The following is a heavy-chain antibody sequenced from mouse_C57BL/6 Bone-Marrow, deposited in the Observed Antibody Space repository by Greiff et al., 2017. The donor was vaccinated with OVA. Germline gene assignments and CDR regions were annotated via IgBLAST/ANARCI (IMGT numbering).Heavy chain of an antibody. CDR1: GFDIKDDY. J-gene: IGHJ2*01. D-gene: IGHD4-1*01. CDR2: IDPENGDT. V-gene: IGHV14-4*01. Sequence: EVKLVESGAELVRPGASVKLSCTASGFDIKDDYMHWVKQRPEQGLEWIGWIDPENGDTEYASKFQGKATITADTSSNTAYLQLSSLTSEDTAVYYCTLLGLGYWGQGTTLTVSS. CDR3: TLLGLGY.